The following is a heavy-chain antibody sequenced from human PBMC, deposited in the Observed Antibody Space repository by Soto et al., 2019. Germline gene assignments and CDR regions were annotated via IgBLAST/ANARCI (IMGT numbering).Heavy chain of an antibody. CDR1: GFTLSSYW. J-gene: IGHJ3*02. D-gene: IGHD7-27*01. V-gene: IGHV3-7*03. CDR3: ARERTGDAFDI. Sequence: GGSLRLSCAASGFTLSSYWMSWVRQAPGKGLEWVANIKQGGSEKYYVDSVKGRFTISRGNAKNSLYLQMNSLRAEDTAVYYCARERTGDAFDIWGQGTMVTVSS. CDR2: IKQGGSEK.